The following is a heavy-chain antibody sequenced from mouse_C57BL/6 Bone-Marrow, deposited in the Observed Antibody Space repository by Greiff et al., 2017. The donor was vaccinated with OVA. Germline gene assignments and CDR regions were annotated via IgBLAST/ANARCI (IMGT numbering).Heavy chain of an antibody. CDR1: GYTFTSYW. Sequence: VQLQQPGAELVKPGASVKMSCKASGYTFTSYWLTWVKQRPGQGLEWIGDIYPGSGSTNYNEKFKSKATLTVDTSSSTAYMQLSSLTSEDSAVYYCARDSNSFYYAMDYWGQGTSVTVSS. V-gene: IGHV1-55*01. CDR2: IYPGSGST. D-gene: IGHD2-5*01. CDR3: ARDSNSFYYAMDY. J-gene: IGHJ4*01.